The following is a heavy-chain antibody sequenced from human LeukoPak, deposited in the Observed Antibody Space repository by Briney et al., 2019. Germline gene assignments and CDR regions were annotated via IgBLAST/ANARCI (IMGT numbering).Heavy chain of an antibody. J-gene: IGHJ2*01. V-gene: IGHV4-59*01. CDR2: IYYSGST. CDR1: GGSISSYY. D-gene: IGHD7-27*01. Sequence: SETLSLTCTVSGGSISSYYWSWIRQPPGEGLEWIGYIYYSGSTNYNPSLKSRVSRSVDTSKTQFSPKLSSVTAADTAVYYCARGWGSTLNYWYFDLWGRGTLVTVSS. CDR3: ARGWGSTLNYWYFDL.